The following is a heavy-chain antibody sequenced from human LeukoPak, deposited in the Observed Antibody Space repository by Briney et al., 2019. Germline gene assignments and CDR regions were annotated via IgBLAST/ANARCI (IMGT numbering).Heavy chain of an antibody. J-gene: IGHJ6*02. D-gene: IGHD5-12*01. CDR2: IYYSGTI. CDR3: ARSRYSGYIYYYGMDV. Sequence: SETLSLTCTVSGGSLSSYYWSWIRQPPGKGLEWIGYIYYSGTINYNPSLKSRVTISVDTSKNQFYLKLSSVTAADTAVYYCARSRYSGYIYYYGMDVWGQGTTVTVSS. V-gene: IGHV4-59*01. CDR1: GGSLSSYY.